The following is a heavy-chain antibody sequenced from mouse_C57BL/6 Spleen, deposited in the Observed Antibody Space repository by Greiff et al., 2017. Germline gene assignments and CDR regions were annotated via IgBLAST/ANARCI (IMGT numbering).Heavy chain of an antibody. J-gene: IGHJ2*01. V-gene: IGHV5-9-1*02. CDR3: TRVDLTVVAPDY. D-gene: IGHD1-1*01. Sequence: EVKVEESGEGLVKPGGSLKLSCAASGFTFSSYAMSWVRQTPEKRLEWVAYISSGGDYIYYADTVKGRFTISRDNARNTLYLQMSSLKSEDTAMYYCTRVDLTVVAPDYWGQGTTLTVSS. CDR1: GFTFSSYA. CDR2: ISSGGDYI.